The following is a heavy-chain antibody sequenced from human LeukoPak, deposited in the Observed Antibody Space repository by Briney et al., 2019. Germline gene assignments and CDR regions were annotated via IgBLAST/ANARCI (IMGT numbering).Heavy chain of an antibody. CDR3: ARSRADIVVVVAATRSDAFDI. CDR2: IIPIFVTA. CDR1: GGTFSSYA. Sequence: SVKVSCKASGGTFSSYAISWVRQAPGQGLEWMGGIIPIFVTANYAQKFQGRVTITADESTSTAYMELSSLRSEDTAVYYCARSRADIVVVVAATRSDAFDIWGQGTMVTVSS. J-gene: IGHJ3*02. V-gene: IGHV1-69*01. D-gene: IGHD2-15*01.